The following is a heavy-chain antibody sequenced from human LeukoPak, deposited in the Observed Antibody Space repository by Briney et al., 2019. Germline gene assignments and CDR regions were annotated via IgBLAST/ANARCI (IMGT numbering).Heavy chain of an antibody. CDR1: GYTFTGYY. V-gene: IGHV1-2*02. Sequence: GASVKVSCKASGYTFTGYYMHWVRQAPGHGLEWMGWINPNSGGTNYAQKFQGRFTMTRDTSISTAYMELSSLISDGTAVDYFARTSYYYDSSALMYWGQGTLVTVSS. J-gene: IGHJ4*02. CDR2: INPNSGGT. D-gene: IGHD3-22*01. CDR3: ARTSYYYDSSALMY.